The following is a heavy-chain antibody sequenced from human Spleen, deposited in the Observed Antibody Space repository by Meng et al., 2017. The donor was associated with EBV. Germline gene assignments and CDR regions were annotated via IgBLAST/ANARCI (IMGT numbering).Heavy chain of an antibody. CDR2: MSYSGDT. CDR3: ARPYDSTGYFSR. D-gene: IGHD3-22*01. V-gene: IGHV4-39*07. CDR1: GGSVSGNNYF. J-gene: IGHJ4*02. Sequence: QGHRRESGPGLVKPAETLSLTCTVSGGSVSGNNYFWGWIRQPPGKGLEWIGGMSYSGDTFYNPSLKSRVTISVEPSKNQFSLNLTSVTAADTAIYYCARPYDSTGYFSRWGQGALVTVSS.